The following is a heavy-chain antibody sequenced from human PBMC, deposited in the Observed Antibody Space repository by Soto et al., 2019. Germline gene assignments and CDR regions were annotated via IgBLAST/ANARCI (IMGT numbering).Heavy chain of an antibody. J-gene: IGHJ4*02. CDR1: GFIFSNYA. V-gene: IGHV3-23*01. CDR3: AKDTGRGGGSVFDY. CDR2: ISGSGADT. Sequence: EVQLLESGGGLVQPGGSLRLFCAPSGFIFSNYAMSWVRQARGKGLEWVSAISGSGADTYYTESVKGRFTISRDNFKNTLYLQMNSLRAEDTAVYYCAKDTGRGGGSVFDYWGQGTLVTVSS. D-gene: IGHD2-15*01.